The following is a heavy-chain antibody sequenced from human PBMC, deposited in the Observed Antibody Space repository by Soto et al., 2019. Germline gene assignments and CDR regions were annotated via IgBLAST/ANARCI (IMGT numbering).Heavy chain of an antibody. D-gene: IGHD1-26*01. J-gene: IGHJ5*02. CDR3: ARDMNAGFTHYLDP. CDR1: APSITSCH. V-gene: IGHV4-59*01. CDR2: TSYTGNT. Sequence: TSSHTWHVFAPSITSCHGIRVNAFRGKGLEWIAYTSYTGNTNYNPSLKSRVTISLDTSKNQLSLKLTSMTAADTAGDYCARDMNAGFTHYLDPWARGTLVTVSS.